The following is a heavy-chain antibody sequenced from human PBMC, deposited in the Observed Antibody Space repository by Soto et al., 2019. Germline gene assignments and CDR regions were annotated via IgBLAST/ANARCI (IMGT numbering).Heavy chain of an antibody. J-gene: IGHJ6*03. CDR2: MNPNSGNT. Sequence: ASVKVSCKASGYTFTSYDINWVRQATGQGLEWMGWMNPNSGNTGYAQKFQGWVTMTRDTSISTAYMELSRLRSDDTAVYYCARKANYYYYMDVWGKGTTVTVSS. V-gene: IGHV1-8*01. CDR1: GYTFTSYD. D-gene: IGHD1-26*01. CDR3: ARKANYYYYMDV.